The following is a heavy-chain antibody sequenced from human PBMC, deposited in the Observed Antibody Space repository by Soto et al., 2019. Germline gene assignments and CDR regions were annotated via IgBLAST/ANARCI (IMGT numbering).Heavy chain of an antibody. J-gene: IGHJ4*02. Sequence: PGGSLRLSCAASGFSFNDHAIHWVRQAPGRGLEWVALISYDGSNKYFADSVKGRFTISRDNSRNTLFLQLNSLRAEDTAVYYCAKEFGSTWIDHWGEGTLVTVSS. D-gene: IGHD6-13*01. CDR3: AKEFGSTWIDH. CDR1: GFSFNDHA. CDR2: ISYDGSNK. V-gene: IGHV3-30-3*01.